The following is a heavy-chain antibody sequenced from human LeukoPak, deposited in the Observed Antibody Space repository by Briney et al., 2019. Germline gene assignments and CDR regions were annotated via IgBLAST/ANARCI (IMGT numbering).Heavy chain of an antibody. CDR2: FDPEEGET. Sequence: ASVKVSCKVSGDTLTELSMHWVRQAPGKGLEWMGGFDPEEGETLYAQRFQGRVTMTEDTATDTAHMELSSLTSDDTAVYYCATAAIVVDIGAEFLHHWGQGTLVTVSS. J-gene: IGHJ1*01. CDR1: GDTLTELS. V-gene: IGHV1-24*01. CDR3: ATAAIVVDIGAEFLHH. D-gene: IGHD2-2*01.